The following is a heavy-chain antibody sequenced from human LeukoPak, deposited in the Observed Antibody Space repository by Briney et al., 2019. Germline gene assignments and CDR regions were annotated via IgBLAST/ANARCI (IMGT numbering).Heavy chain of an antibody. V-gene: IGHV3-20*04. CDR3: ASAVGAGYYFDY. CDR1: GFTFDDYG. D-gene: IGHD1-26*01. J-gene: IGHJ4*02. Sequence: GGSLRLSCAASGFTFDDYGMSWVRQAPGKGLEWVSGINWSGSRTGYADSVKGRFTISRDNAKNSLYLQMNSLRAEDTAFYYCASAVGAGYYFDYWGRGTLVTVPS. CDR2: INWSGSRT.